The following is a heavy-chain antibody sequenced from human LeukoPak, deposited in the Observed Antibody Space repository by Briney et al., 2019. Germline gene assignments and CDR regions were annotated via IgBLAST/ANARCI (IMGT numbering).Heavy chain of an antibody. D-gene: IGHD1-20*01. CDR3: GGITATRRGFDI. CDR2: IYYSGST. Sequence: SATLSLTCTVSGGSISSYYWNWIRQPPGKGLYWIGSIYYSGSTSYNPSLKNRATISLDTSKNQFSLRLSSVTAADTAVYYSGGITATRRGFDIWGQGTMVTVSS. J-gene: IGHJ3*02. CDR1: GGSISSYY. V-gene: IGHV4-59*01.